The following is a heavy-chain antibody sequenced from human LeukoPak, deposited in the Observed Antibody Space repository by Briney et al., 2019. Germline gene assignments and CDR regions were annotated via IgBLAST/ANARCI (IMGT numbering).Heavy chain of an antibody. CDR2: INPNNKAA. CDR1: GYTFSSKY. J-gene: IGHJ4*02. Sequence: ASLKFCCTGSGYTFSSKYLHWVRQAPGHGLDLMRIINPNNKAASYAQKFKGRVTMTADISTNTVYMEVSSMRSEDTAVYFCAREHSDSALDYWSQGTLVTVSS. D-gene: IGHD6-13*01. V-gene: IGHV1-46*01. CDR3: AREHSDSALDY.